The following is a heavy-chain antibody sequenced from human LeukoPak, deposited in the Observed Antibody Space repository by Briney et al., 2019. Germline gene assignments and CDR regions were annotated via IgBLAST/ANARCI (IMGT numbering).Heavy chain of an antibody. J-gene: IGHJ4*02. CDR2: ISYDGSNK. D-gene: IGHD2-2*01. V-gene: IGHV3-30*18. CDR3: AKVERRYCSSTSCYPPDY. Sequence: GGSLRLSCAASGFTFSSYWMSWVRQAPGKGLEWVAVISYDGSNKYYADSVKGRFTISRDNSKNTLYLQMNSLRAEDTAVYYCAKVERRYCSSTSCYPPDYWGQGTLVTVSS. CDR1: GFTFSSYW.